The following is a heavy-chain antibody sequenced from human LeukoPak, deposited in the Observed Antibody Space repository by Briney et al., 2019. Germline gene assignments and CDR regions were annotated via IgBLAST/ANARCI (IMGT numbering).Heavy chain of an antibody. CDR1: GYSISSGYY. CDR2: IYHSGST. V-gene: IGHV4-38-2*01. Sequence: SVTLSLTCAVSGYSISSGYYWGWIRKPPGKGLEWIGSIYHSGSTYYNPSLKSRVTISLDTSKNQFSLKLSSATAADTAVYYCARATVITPYMVRGAPEGFDPWGQGTLVTVSS. D-gene: IGHD3-10*01. J-gene: IGHJ5*02. CDR3: ARATVITPYMVRGAPEGFDP.